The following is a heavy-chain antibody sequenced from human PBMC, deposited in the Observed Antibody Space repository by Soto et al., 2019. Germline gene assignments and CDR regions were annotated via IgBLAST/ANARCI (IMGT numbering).Heavy chain of an antibody. Sequence: EVQLVESGGGLVQPGGSLRLSCAASGFTFSSYSMNWVRQAPGKGLEWVSYISSSSSTIYYADSVKGRFTISRDNAKNSLYLQMNSLRDEDTAVYYCASIGRGVARTNDYYYYGMDVWGQGTTVTVSS. V-gene: IGHV3-48*02. D-gene: IGHD6-19*01. CDR1: GFTFSSYS. J-gene: IGHJ6*02. CDR3: ASIGRGVARTNDYYYYGMDV. CDR2: ISSSSSTI.